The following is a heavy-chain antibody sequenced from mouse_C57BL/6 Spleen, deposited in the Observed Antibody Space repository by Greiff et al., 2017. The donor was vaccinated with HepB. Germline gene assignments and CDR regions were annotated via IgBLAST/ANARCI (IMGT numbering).Heavy chain of an antibody. D-gene: IGHD2-3*01. Sequence: QVQLQQSDAELVKPGASAKISCKVSGYTFTDHTIHWMKQRPDQGLEWIGYIYPRDGSTKYNEKFKGKATLPADKSSSTAYMQLNSLTSEDSAVYFCARSEIYDGYYWFAYWGQGTLVTVSA. V-gene: IGHV1-78*01. CDR3: ARSEIYDGYYWFAY. CDR2: IYPRDGST. CDR1: GYTFTDHT. J-gene: IGHJ3*01.